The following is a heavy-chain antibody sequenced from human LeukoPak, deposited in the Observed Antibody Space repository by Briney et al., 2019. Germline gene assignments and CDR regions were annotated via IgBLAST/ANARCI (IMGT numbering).Heavy chain of an antibody. CDR3: ATELQWSFYY. V-gene: IGHV3-7*02. J-gene: IGHJ4*02. CDR2: LKPDGSDK. CDR1: GFIFSHNW. D-gene: IGHD2-15*01. Sequence: GWSLRLSCAASGFIFSHNWMSWVRQVPGKGLEWVANLKPDGSDKYYVDSVKGRFTISRDNAKNSLYLQMDSLRAEDTAVYYCATELQWSFYYWGQGTLVTVSS.